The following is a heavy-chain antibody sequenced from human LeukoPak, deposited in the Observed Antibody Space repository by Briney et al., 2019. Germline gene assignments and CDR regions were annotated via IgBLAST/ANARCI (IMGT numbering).Heavy chain of an antibody. CDR3: ARYPVAGTSAFDI. J-gene: IGHJ3*02. Sequence: ASVKVSFTASGYTFTIYAMHWVRQAPGQRLEWMGWINAGNGNTKYSQKFQGRVTITRDTSASTAYMELSSLRSEDTAVYYCARYPVAGTSAFDIWGQGTMVTVSS. D-gene: IGHD6-19*01. V-gene: IGHV1-3*01. CDR1: GYTFTIYA. CDR2: INAGNGNT.